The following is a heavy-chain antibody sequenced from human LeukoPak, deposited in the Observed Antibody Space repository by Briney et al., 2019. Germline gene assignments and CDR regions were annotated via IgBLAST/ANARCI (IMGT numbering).Heavy chain of an antibody. CDR2: IYYSGST. V-gene: IGHV4-39*01. CDR1: GGSISSSSYY. CDR3: ARLKSGSDY. D-gene: IGHD3-22*01. Sequence: SETLSLTCTVSGGSISSSSYYWGWIRQPPGKGLEWIGSIYYSGSTYYNPSLKSRVTISVDTSKNQFSLKLCSVTAADTAVYYCARLKSGSDYWGQGTLVTVSS. J-gene: IGHJ4*02.